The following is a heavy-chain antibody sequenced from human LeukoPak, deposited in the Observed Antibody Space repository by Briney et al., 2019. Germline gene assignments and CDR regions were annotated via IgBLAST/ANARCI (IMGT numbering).Heavy chain of an antibody. CDR3: ARASMVRGVIAHFDY. CDR2: IGTAGDT. J-gene: IGHJ4*02. D-gene: IGHD3-10*01. Sequence: PGGSLRLSCAASGFTFSSYDMHWVRQATGKGLEWVSAIGTAGDTYYPGSVKGRFTISRENAKNSLYLQMNSLRAGDTAVYYCARASMVRGVIAHFDYWGQGTLVTVPS. V-gene: IGHV3-13*01. CDR1: GFTFSSYD.